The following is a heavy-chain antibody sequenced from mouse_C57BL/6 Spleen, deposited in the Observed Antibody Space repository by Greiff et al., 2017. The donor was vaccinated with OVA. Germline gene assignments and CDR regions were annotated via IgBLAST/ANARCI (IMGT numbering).Heavy chain of an antibody. Sequence: VQLQQSGPELVKPGASVKISCKASGYSFTSYYIHWVKQRPGQGLEWIGWIYPGSGNTKYNEKFKGKATLTADTSSSTAYMQLSSLTSEDSAVYYCARWSNSYAMDYWGQGTSVTVSS. D-gene: IGHD2-5*01. J-gene: IGHJ4*01. CDR1: GYSFTSYY. V-gene: IGHV1-66*01. CDR3: ARWSNSYAMDY. CDR2: IYPGSGNT.